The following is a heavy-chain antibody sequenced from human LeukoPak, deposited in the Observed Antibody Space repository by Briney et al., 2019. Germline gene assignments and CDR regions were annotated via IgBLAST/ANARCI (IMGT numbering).Heavy chain of an antibody. V-gene: IGHV3-74*01. CDR2: IDNDGSGT. D-gene: IGHD1-14*01. J-gene: IGHJ4*02. CDR3: ARAAYKSSPDY. Sequence: PGGSLRLSCAASGXTFSGYWMLWVRQAPGKGLVWVSRIDNDGSGTTYADFVKGRFTISRDNAKNTLYLQMSSLRGEDTAVYYCARAAYKSSPDYWGQGTLVTVSS. CDR1: GXTFSGYW.